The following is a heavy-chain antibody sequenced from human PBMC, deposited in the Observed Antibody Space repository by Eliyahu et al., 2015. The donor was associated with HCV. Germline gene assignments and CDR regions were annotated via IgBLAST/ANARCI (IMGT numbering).Heavy chain of an antibody. CDR2: INHSGST. CDR3: ARAVADY. V-gene: IGHV4-34*01. J-gene: IGHJ4*02. Sequence: QVQLQQWGAGLLKPSETLSLTCAVYGGSFSXYYWXWIRQPPGKGLEWIGEINHSGSTNYNPSLKSRVTISVDTSKNQFSLKLSSVTAADTAVYYCARAVADYWGQGTLVTVSS. D-gene: IGHD6-19*01. CDR1: GGSFSXYY.